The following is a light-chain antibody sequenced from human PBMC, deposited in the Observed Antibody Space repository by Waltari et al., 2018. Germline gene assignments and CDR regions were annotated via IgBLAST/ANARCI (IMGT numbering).Light chain of an antibody. CDR1: SGSLSSTSS. CDR2: KAN. J-gene: IGLJ3*02. Sequence: QTVVTQEPSLSVSPGGPVTLTCALSSGSLSSTSSAGWYQQSPGQTPRTLVYKANIRSSGVPDRFSGSVLGNKAVLIITGAQAEDESTYYCLLYMGSGIWVFGGGTKLTVL. CDR3: LLYMGSGIWV. V-gene: IGLV8-61*01.